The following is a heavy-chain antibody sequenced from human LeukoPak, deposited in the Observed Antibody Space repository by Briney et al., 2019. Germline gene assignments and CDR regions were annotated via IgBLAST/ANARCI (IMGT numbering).Heavy chain of an antibody. D-gene: IGHD4-17*01. CDR1: GGSISSYY. J-gene: IGHJ4*02. Sequence: SETLSLTCTVSGGSISSYYWSWIRQPPGKGLEWVGYIYYSGSTNYNPSLKSRVTISVDTSKNQFSLKLSSVTAADTAVYYCARDDYGDYFDYWGQGTLVTVSS. V-gene: IGHV4-59*01. CDR2: IYYSGST. CDR3: ARDDYGDYFDY.